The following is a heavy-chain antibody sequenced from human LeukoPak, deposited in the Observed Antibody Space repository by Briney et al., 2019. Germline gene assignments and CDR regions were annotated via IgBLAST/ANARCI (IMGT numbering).Heavy chain of an antibody. V-gene: IGHV1-24*01. CDR1: GYTLTELS. CDR2: FDPEDGET. J-gene: IGHJ3*02. CDR3: ATEIDSSGLFDI. Sequence: ASVKVSCKVSGYTLTELSMHWVRQAPGKGLEWMGGFDPEDGETIYAQKFQGRVTMTEDTSTDTAYMELSSLRSEDTAVYYCATEIDSSGLFDIWGQGTMVTVSS. D-gene: IGHD3-22*01.